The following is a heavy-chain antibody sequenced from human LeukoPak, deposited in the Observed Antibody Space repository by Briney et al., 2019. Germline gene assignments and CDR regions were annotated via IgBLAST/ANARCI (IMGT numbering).Heavy chain of an antibody. D-gene: IGHD2-15*01. Sequence: GGSLRLSCAASGFTFSTYAMHWVRQAPGRGLEWVAVLSYGGSDKYYADSVKGRFTISRDSSTNTLYLQMNSLRAEDTAVYYCAKDNKERGYCSGGACYSMALDYWGQGTLVTVSS. J-gene: IGHJ4*02. CDR1: GFTFSTYA. CDR3: AKDNKERGYCSGGACYSMALDY. V-gene: IGHV3-30*18. CDR2: LSYGGSDK.